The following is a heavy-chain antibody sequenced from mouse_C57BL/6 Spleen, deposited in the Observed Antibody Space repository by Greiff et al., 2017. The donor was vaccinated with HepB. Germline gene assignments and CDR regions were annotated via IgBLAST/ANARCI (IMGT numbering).Heavy chain of an antibody. CDR1: GYTFTSYW. CDR2: IDPSDSET. D-gene: IGHD2-1*01. Sequence: QVQLQQPGAELVRPGSSVKLSCKASGYTFTSYWMHWVKQRPIQGLEWIGNIDPSDSETHYNQKFKDKATLTVDKSSSTAYMQLSSLTSEDSAVYYCARQPYGNYRGYYFDYWGQGTTLTVSS. V-gene: IGHV1-52*01. CDR3: ARQPYGNYRGYYFDY. J-gene: IGHJ2*01.